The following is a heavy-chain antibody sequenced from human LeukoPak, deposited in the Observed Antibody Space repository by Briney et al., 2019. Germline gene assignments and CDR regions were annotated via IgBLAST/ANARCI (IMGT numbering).Heavy chain of an antibody. CDR3: ARRPSMKPFDY. V-gene: IGHV4-61*02. J-gene: IGHJ4*02. CDR2: IYTSGST. CDR1: GGSISSGSYY. Sequence: SETLSLTCTVSGGSISSGSYYWSWIRQPAGKGLEWIGRIYTSGSTNYNPSLKSRVTISVDTSKNQFSLKLSSVTAADTAVYYCARRPSMKPFDYWGQGTLVTVSS. D-gene: IGHD2/OR15-2a*01.